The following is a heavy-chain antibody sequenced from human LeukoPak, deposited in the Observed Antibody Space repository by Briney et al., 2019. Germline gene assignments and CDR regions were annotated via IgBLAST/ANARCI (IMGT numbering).Heavy chain of an antibody. Sequence: GESLKISFKGSGYSFTSYWIGWVRQMPGKGLEWMGIIYPDDSDTRYSPSFQGQVTISSDKSISTAYLQWSSLGASDTALYYCARSRGYASGSPLYFDYWGQGTLVTVSS. CDR1: GYSFTSYW. J-gene: IGHJ4*02. CDR2: IYPDDSDT. CDR3: ARSRGYASGSPLYFDY. D-gene: IGHD3-10*01. V-gene: IGHV5-51*01.